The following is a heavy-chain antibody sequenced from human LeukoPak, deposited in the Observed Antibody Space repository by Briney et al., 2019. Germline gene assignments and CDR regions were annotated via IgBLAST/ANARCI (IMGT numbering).Heavy chain of an antibody. D-gene: IGHD2-2*01. CDR2: ISYDGSNK. CDR3: ARDHRIVVTAMDV. V-gene: IGHV3-30-3*01. CDR1: GLAFSSYW. J-gene: IGHJ6*03. Sequence: GGSLGLSCAASGLAFSSYWMHWVRQAPGKGLEWEAVISYDGSNKYHADSVKGRFTISRDNSKNTLYLQMNSLRAEDTAVYYCARDHRIVVTAMDVWGKGTTVTVSS.